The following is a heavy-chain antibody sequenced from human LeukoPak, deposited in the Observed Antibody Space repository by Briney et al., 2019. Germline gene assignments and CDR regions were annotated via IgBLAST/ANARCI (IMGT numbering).Heavy chain of an antibody. D-gene: IGHD3-3*01. CDR1: GYTFTGYY. CDR3: ARGEDLRFLEWLLLDYGMDV. V-gene: IGHV1-2*02. J-gene: IGHJ6*02. Sequence: ASVKVSCKASGYTFTGYYMHWVRQAPGQGLEWMGWINPNSGGTNYAQKFQGRVTVTRDTSISTAYMELSWLRSDDTAVYYCARGEDLRFLEWLLLDYGMDVWGQGTTVTVSS. CDR2: INPNSGGT.